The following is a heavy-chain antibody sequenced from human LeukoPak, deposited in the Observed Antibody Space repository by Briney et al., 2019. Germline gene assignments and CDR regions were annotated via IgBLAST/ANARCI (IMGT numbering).Heavy chain of an antibody. V-gene: IGHV3-7*01. Sequence: GGSLRLSCAASGFTFSNHWMTWVRQSLGKGLEWVASIKEDGSAKFYVDSVKGRFTVSRDNTKNLLYLQMNSLRAEDTSVYYCATGDLDFGGQGTLVTVSA. CDR1: GFTFSNHW. CDR3: ATGDLDF. J-gene: IGHJ4*02. CDR2: IKEDGSAK.